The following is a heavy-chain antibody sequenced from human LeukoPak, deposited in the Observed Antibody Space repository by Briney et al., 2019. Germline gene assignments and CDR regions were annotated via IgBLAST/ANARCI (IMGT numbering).Heavy chain of an antibody. J-gene: IGHJ6*03. V-gene: IGHV3-21*01. Sequence: GGSLRLSCAASGFTFSSYSMNWVRQAPEKGLEWVSSISSSSSYIYYADSVKGRFTISRDNAKNSLYLQMNSLRAEDTAVYYCARDKEGYSYGYYYYYMDVWGKGTTVTVSS. CDR2: ISSSSSYI. D-gene: IGHD5-18*01. CDR3: ARDKEGYSYGYYYYYMDV. CDR1: GFTFSSYS.